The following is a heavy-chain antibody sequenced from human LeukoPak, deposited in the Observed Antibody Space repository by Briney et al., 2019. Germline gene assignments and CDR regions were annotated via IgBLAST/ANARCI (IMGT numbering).Heavy chain of an antibody. D-gene: IGHD6-6*01. CDR2: IKQDGSGR. V-gene: IGHV3-7*01. CDR3: ASGLSSIAARNAFDI. Sequence: PGGSLRLSCAASGFTFSSYWMSWVRQAPGKGLEWVANIKQDGSGRYYVDSVKGRFTISRDNAKNTMYLQMNSLRAEDTAVYYCASGLSSIAARNAFDIWGQGTMVTVSS. J-gene: IGHJ3*02. CDR1: GFTFSSYW.